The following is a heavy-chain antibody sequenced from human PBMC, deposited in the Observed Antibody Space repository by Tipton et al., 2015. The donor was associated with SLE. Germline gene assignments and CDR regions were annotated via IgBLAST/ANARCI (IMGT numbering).Heavy chain of an antibody. V-gene: IGHV4-39*07. CDR1: GGSISSSSSYY. D-gene: IGHD6-19*01. CDR3: ANSYRSGDYTDAFDI. CDR2: IYHRGST. J-gene: IGHJ3*02. Sequence: TLSLTCAVYGGSISSSSSYYWAWIRQPPGKGVEWIGEIYHRGSTNYNPSLKSRVTISLDTSKNQFSLKLSSVTASDTAVYYCANSYRSGDYTDAFDIWGQGTMVTVSS.